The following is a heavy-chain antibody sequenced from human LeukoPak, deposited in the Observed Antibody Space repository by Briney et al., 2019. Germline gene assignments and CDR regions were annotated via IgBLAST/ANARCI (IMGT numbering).Heavy chain of an antibody. D-gene: IGHD6-13*01. V-gene: IGHV4-59*01. CDR2: IYYSGST. J-gene: IGHJ3*02. CDR1: GGSISSYY. Sequence: SETLSLTCTVSGGSISSYYWSWIRQPPGKGLEWIGYIYYSGSTNYNSSLKSRVTISVDTSKNQFSLKPSSVTAADTAVYYCARDQSSPPLDAFDIWGQGTMVTVSS. CDR3: ARDQSSPPLDAFDI.